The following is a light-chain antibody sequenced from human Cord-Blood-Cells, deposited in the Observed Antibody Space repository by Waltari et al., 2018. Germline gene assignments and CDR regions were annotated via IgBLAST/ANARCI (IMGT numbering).Light chain of an antibody. J-gene: IGKJ2*03. CDR1: QSVSSY. V-gene: IGKV3-11*01. Sequence: EIVLTQSPATLSLSPGARATLSCRASQSVSSYLAWYQQNHAEAPTLLIYDAPNRATGIPARLSGSGSATDFTLIISSREPEDVAVYYCQQRNNWLKYSFGQGTKLEIK. CDR2: DAP. CDR3: QQRNNWLKYS.